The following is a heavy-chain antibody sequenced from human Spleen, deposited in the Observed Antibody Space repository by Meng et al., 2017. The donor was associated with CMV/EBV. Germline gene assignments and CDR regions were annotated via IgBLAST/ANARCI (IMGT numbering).Heavy chain of an antibody. CDR3: ARVYGSGTYHPGKIDC. V-gene: IGHV5-51*01. CDR1: GYSFTQYW. D-gene: IGHD3-10*01. Sequence: SGYSFTQYWIGWVRQMPGKGMGWMGIIYPGDSDTRVGPSFQGQVSISVDKSITTAYLQWSSLRASDTATYFCARVYGSGTYHPGKIDCWGQGTLVTVSS. J-gene: IGHJ4*02. CDR2: IYPGDSDT.